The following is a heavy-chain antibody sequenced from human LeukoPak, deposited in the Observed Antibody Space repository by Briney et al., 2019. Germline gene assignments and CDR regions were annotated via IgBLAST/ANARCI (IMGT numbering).Heavy chain of an antibody. CDR1: GGSLSSGDYY. CDR2: IYYSGST. D-gene: IGHD2-2*01. J-gene: IGHJ5*02. Sequence: SETLSLTCTVSGGSLSSGDYYWSWIRQPPGKGLEWIGYIYYSGSTYYNPSLKSRVTISVDTSKNQFSLKLSSVTAADTAVYYCAREPAAMGWFDPWGQGTLVTVSS. CDR3: AREPAAMGWFDP. V-gene: IGHV4-30-4*01.